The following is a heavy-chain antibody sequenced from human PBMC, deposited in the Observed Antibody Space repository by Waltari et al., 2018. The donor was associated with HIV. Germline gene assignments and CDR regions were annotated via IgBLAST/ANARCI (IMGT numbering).Heavy chain of an antibody. CDR2: INPNSGST. D-gene: IGHD2-15*01. J-gene: IGHJ4*02. CDR3: ARVVRALGYTAGATLDY. CDR1: GYIFTGYY. V-gene: IGHV1-2*02. Sequence: QVQLVQSGAEVKKPGASVKVSCKASGYIFTGYYIHWVRQAPGQGLEWMGWINPNSGSTNYAQKFQGRVTMTRDTSISTAYMELSSLRSDDTAMYYCARVVRALGYTAGATLDYWGQGTLVTVSS.